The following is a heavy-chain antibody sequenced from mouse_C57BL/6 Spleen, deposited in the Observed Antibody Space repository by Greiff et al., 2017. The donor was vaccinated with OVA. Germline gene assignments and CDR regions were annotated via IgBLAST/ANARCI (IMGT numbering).Heavy chain of an antibody. J-gene: IGHJ2*01. D-gene: IGHD1-1*01. CDR1: GYSITSGYY. Sequence: EVKLQESGPGLVKPSQSLSLTCSVTGYSITSGYYWNWIRQFPGNKLEWMGYISYDGSNNYNPSLKNRISITRDTSKNQFFLKLNSVTTEDTATYYCARDHVRGNYYFDYWGQGTTLTVSS. CDR3: ARDHVRGNYYFDY. CDR2: ISYDGSN. V-gene: IGHV3-6*01.